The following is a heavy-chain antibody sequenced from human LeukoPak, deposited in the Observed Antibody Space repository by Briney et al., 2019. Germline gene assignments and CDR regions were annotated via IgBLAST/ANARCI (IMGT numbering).Heavy chain of an antibody. J-gene: IGHJ5*02. CDR2: IYYSGST. D-gene: IGHD1-1*01. V-gene: IGHV4-59*08. Sequence: SETLSLTCTVSGGSISSYYWSWIRQPPGKGLEWIGYIYYSGSTNYNPSLKSRVTISVDTSKNQFSLKLSSVTAADTAVYYRARHAPDDPRFDPWGQGTLVTVSS. CDR1: GGSISSYY. CDR3: ARHAPDDPRFDP.